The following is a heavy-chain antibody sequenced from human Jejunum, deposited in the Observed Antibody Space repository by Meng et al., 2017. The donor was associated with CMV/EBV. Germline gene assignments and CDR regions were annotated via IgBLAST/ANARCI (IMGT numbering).Heavy chain of an antibody. J-gene: IGHJ4*02. CDR3: AKDVGY. V-gene: IGHV3-64*01. Sequence: EVQLLESGGHLVQPGGSLRLSCAASGFTFSNYAMGWVRQAPGKGLEYVSGISSNGGSTYYANSVKGRFIISRDNSKNTLYLQMNSLRVEDTAVYYCAKDVGYWGQGTLVTVSS. D-gene: IGHD1-26*01. CDR2: ISSNGGST. CDR1: GFTFSNYA.